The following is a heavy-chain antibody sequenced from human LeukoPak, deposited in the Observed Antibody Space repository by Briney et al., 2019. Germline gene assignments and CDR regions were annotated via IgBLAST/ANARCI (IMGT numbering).Heavy chain of an antibody. V-gene: IGHV3-9*01. CDR2: ISWNSGSI. D-gene: IGHD4-17*01. CDR3: AKEHYGAFDI. Sequence: GGSLRLSCAASGFTFDDYAMHWVRQASGKGLEWVSGISWNSGSIGYADSVKGRFTISRDNAKNSLYLQMNSLRAEDTALYYCAKEHYGAFDIWGQGTMVTVSS. J-gene: IGHJ3*02. CDR1: GFTFDDYA.